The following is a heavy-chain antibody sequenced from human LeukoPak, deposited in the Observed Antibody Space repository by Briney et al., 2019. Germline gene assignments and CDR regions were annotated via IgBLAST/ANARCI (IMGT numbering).Heavy chain of an antibody. CDR1: GGSISSSSYY. CDR2: IYYSGST. V-gene: IGHV4-39*01. CDR3: ARGIQKPPGDY. J-gene: IGHJ4*02. D-gene: IGHD5-18*01. Sequence: PSETLSLTCTVSGGSISSSSYYWGWVRQPPGKGLEWIGSIYYSGSTYYNPSLKSRVTISVDTSKDQFSLKLSSVTAADTAVYYCARGIQKPPGDYWGQGTLVTVSS.